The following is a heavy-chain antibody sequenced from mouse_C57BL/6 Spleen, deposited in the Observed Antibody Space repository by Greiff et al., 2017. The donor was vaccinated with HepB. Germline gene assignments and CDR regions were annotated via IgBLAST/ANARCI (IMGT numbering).Heavy chain of an antibody. Sequence: EVKLVESGGGLVKPGGSLKLSCAASGFTFSDYGMHWVRQAPEKGLEWVAYISSGSSTIYYADTVKGRFTISRDNAKNTLFLQMTSLRSEDPAMYYCARPRGSGAMDYWGQGTSVTVSS. CDR2: ISSGSSTI. V-gene: IGHV5-17*01. J-gene: IGHJ4*01. CDR1: GFTFSDYG. D-gene: IGHD1-1*01. CDR3: ARPRGSGAMDY.